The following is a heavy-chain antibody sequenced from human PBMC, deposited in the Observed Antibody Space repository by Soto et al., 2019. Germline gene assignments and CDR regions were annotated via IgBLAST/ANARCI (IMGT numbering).Heavy chain of an antibody. CDR3: ARGNCSSTSCYRVYYYYYGMDV. CDR1: GGTFSSYA. Sequence: SVKVSCKASGGTFSSYAISWVRQAPGQGLEWMGGIIPIFGTANYAQKFQGGVTITADESTSTAYMELSSLRSEDTAVYYCARGNCSSTSCYRVYYYYYGMDVWGQGTTVTVSS. J-gene: IGHJ6*02. D-gene: IGHD2-2*02. CDR2: IIPIFGTA. V-gene: IGHV1-69*13.